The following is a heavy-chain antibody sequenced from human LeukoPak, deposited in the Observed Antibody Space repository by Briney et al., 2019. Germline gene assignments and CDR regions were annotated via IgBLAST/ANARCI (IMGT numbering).Heavy chain of an antibody. Sequence: QPGGSLRLSCAASEFTFSAYGMTWVRQSPGKGLEWVSGISGGGADTKYTDSVKGRFTISRDNSKNTLYLQMNSLRAEDTAVYYCEKNPPTRYYYDSSGQLGPDYWGQGTLVTVSS. CDR1: EFTFSAYG. CDR3: EKNPPTRYYYDSSGQLGPDY. V-gene: IGHV3-23*01. CDR2: ISGGGADT. D-gene: IGHD3-22*01. J-gene: IGHJ4*02.